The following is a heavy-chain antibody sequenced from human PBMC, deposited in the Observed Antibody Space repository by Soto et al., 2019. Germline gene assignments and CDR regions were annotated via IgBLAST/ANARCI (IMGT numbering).Heavy chain of an antibody. J-gene: IGHJ5*02. D-gene: IGHD3-10*01. Sequence: NPSETLSLTCTVSGGSISSYYWSWIRQPPGKGLEWIGYIYYSGSTNYNPSLKSRVTISVDTSKNQFSLKLSSVTAADTAVYYCARETNYYGSGSYYFRWFVPWGQGTLVTVSS. V-gene: IGHV4-59*01. CDR1: GGSISSYY. CDR3: ARETNYYGSGSYYFRWFVP. CDR2: IYYSGST.